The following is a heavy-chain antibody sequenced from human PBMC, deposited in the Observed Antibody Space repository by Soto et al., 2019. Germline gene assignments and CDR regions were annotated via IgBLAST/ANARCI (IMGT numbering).Heavy chain of an antibody. CDR3: AKVNGRGENGAYDLAFFDN. D-gene: IGHD5-12*01. J-gene: IGHJ4*02. Sequence: ASVKVSCKASGYTFTSYGISWVRQAPGQGLEWMGWISAYNGNTNYAQKLQGRVTMTTDTSTSTAYMELRSLRSDDTAVYSCAKVNGRGENGAYDLAFFDNWGQGTLVTVSS. V-gene: IGHV1-18*01. CDR1: GYTFTSYG. CDR2: ISAYNGNT.